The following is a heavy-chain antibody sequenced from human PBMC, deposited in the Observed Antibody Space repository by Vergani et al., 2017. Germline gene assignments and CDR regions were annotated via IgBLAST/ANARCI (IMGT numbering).Heavy chain of an antibody. Sequence: QVQLQESGPGLVKPSETLSLTCTVSNDSVSNTFYYWGWIRQTPGKGLEWIGSIYYSGSTYYNPSLESRVTMSVDTSKSQFSLKLSSVTAANTAVYYCTGHWAGVAANNWFDPWGQGTLVTVSS. CDR1: NDSVSNTFYY. CDR3: TGHWAGVAANNWFDP. V-gene: IGHV4-39*01. J-gene: IGHJ5*01. CDR2: IYYSGST. D-gene: IGHD2-15*01.